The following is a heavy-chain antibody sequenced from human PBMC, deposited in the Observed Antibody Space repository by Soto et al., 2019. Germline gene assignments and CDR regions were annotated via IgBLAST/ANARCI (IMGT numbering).Heavy chain of an antibody. D-gene: IGHD4-17*01. CDR1: GFTFSSYS. CDR3: ARDFDYGDHFDY. Sequence: GGSLRVWCAASGFTFSSYSMNWVRQAPGKGLEWVSSISSSSSYIYYADSVKGRFTISRDNAKNSLYLQMNSLRAEDTAVYYCARDFDYGDHFDYWGQGTLVTVSS. J-gene: IGHJ4*02. V-gene: IGHV3-21*01. CDR2: ISSSSSYI.